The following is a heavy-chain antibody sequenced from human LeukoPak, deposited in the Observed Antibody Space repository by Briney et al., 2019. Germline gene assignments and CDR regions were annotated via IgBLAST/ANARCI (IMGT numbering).Heavy chain of an antibody. Sequence: GGSLRLSCTASGFTFGDYGMSWVRQAPGKGLECVGFIRSKAYGGTTEYAASVKGRFTISRDDSKSIAYLQVNSLKTEDTAVYYCTGSFGELSFFAHWGQGTLVTVSS. CDR2: IRSKAYGGTT. V-gene: IGHV3-49*04. J-gene: IGHJ4*02. CDR3: TGSFGELSFFAH. CDR1: GFTFGDYG. D-gene: IGHD3-10*01.